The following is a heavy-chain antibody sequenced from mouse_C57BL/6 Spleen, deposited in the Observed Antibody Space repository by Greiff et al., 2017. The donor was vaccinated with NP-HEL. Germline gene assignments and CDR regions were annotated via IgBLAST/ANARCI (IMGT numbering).Heavy chain of an antibody. CDR1: GFTFSSYA. CDR3: ARDNGSSLYWYFDV. D-gene: IGHD1-1*01. V-gene: IGHV5-4*01. J-gene: IGHJ1*03. CDR2: ISDGGSYT. Sequence: EVKLVESGGGLVKPGGSLKLSCAASGFTFSSYAMSWVRQTPEKRLEWVATISDGGSYTYYPDNVKGRFTISRDNAKNNLYLQMSHLKSEDTAMYYCARDNGSSLYWYFDVWGTGTTVTVSS.